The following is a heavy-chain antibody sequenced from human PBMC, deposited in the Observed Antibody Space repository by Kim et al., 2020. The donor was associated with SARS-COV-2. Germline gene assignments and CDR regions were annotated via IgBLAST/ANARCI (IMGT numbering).Heavy chain of an antibody. J-gene: IGHJ6*02. CDR1: GFTVSSNY. CDR3: ARDSTAMVPYYYYGMDV. V-gene: IGHV3-53*01. CDR2: IYSGGST. D-gene: IGHD5-18*01. Sequence: GGSLRLSCAASGFTVSSNYMSWVRQAPGKGLEWVSVIYSGGSTYYADSVKGRFTISRDNSKNTLYLQMNSLRAEDTAVYYCARDSTAMVPYYYYGMDVWGQGTTVTVSS.